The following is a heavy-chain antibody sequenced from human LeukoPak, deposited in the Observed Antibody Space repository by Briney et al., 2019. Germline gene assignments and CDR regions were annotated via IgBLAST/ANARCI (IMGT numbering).Heavy chain of an antibody. D-gene: IGHD3-9*01. V-gene: IGHV3-74*01. J-gene: IGHJ5*01. CDR3: VRDWDHFDFDS. CDR2: IKGDGSHT. CDR1: GFTFSNYW. Sequence: GGSLRLSCAASGFTFSNYWMHWVRQAPGKGLVWVSRIKGDGSHTIYADSVKGRFTISRDNAKNTLYLQMKSLRAEDTAVYYCVRDWDHFDFDSWGQGTLATVSS.